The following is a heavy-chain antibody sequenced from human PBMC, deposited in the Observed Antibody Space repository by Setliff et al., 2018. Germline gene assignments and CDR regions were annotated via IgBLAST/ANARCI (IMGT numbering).Heavy chain of an antibody. CDR1: GYTFTNYD. CDR3: ASYERYCYGGSCYYFDY. CDR2: IHPSGGST. Sequence: VASVKVSCKASGYTFTNYDINWVRQATGQGLEWMGIIHPSGGSTTYAQKFQGRVTMTRDTSTGTVNMELSSLRSEDTAVYYCASYERYCYGGSCYYFDYWGQGTLVTVSS. V-gene: IGHV1-46*01. D-gene: IGHD2-15*01. J-gene: IGHJ4*02.